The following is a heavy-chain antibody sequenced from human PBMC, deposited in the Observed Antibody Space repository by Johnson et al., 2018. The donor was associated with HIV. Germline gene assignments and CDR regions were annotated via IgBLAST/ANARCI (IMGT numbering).Heavy chain of an antibody. CDR1: GFTFSSYA. V-gene: IGHV3-30-3*01. J-gene: IGHJ3*02. D-gene: IGHD2-15*01. Sequence: VQLVESGGGVVQPGRSLRLSCAASGFTFSSYAMHWVRQAPGKGLEWVAVISYDGSNKYYADSVKGRFTISRDNSKNTLYLQMNSLRAEDTAVYYCARGSGYCSGGSCKGAVAFDIWGQGTMVTVSS. CDR2: ISYDGSNK. CDR3: ARGSGYCSGGSCKGAVAFDI.